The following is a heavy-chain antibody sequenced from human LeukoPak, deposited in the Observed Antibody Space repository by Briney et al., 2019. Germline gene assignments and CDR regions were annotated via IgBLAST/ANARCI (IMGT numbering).Heavy chain of an antibody. CDR1: GYTFTSYG. J-gene: IGHJ4*02. CDR3: ARSRTEGRYSYGYPLGY. V-gene: IGHV1-18*01. CDR2: ISAYNGNT. Sequence: ASVKVSCKASGYTFTSYGIGWVRQAPGQGLEWMGWISAYNGNTNYAQKLQGRVTMTTDTSTSTAYMELRSLRSDDTAVYYCARSRTEGRYSYGYPLGYWGQGTLVTVSS. D-gene: IGHD5-18*01.